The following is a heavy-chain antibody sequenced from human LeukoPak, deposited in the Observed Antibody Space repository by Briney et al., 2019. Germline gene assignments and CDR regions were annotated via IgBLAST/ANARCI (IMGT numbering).Heavy chain of an antibody. CDR1: GFTFSNYW. D-gene: IGHD3-10*02. CDR2: INSDGSNT. V-gene: IGHV3-74*01. CDR3: ARGTMFPYYFDY. Sequence: GESLRLSCAASGFTFSNYWMHWVRQAPGKGLVWVSRINSDGSNTNYADSVKGRFTISRDNAKNSLYLQMNSLRAEDTAVYYCARGTMFPYYFDYWGQGTLVTVSS. J-gene: IGHJ4*02.